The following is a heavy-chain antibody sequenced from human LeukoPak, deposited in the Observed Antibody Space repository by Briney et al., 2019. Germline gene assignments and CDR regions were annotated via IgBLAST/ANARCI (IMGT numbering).Heavy chain of an antibody. CDR3: ASAIYDYVWGSYRSGYYFDY. V-gene: IGHV4-59*01. D-gene: IGHD3-16*02. J-gene: IGHJ4*02. Sequence: PSETLSLTCTVSGGSTSSYYWSWIRQPPGKGLEWIGYIYYSGSTNYNPSLKSRVTISVDTSKNQFSLKLSSVTAADTAVYYCASAIYDYVWGSYRSGYYFDYWGQGTLVTVSS. CDR1: GGSTSSYY. CDR2: IYYSGST.